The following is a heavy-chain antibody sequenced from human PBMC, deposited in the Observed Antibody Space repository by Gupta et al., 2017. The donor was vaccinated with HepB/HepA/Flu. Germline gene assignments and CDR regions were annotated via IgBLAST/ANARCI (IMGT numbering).Heavy chain of an antibody. D-gene: IGHD5-18*01. CDR2: ISGSGGST. J-gene: IGHJ4*02. CDR1: GFTFSNYA. CDR3: AKGTAMVWWGYYFDY. V-gene: IGHV3-23*01. Sequence: EVQLLESGGGLVQPGGSLRLSCAASGFTFSNYAMSWVRQAPGKGLEWVSGISGSGGSTYYADYVKGRFSISRDNSKNTLYLQMDSLRAEDTAVYYCAKGTAMVWWGYYFDYWGQGSLVTVSS.